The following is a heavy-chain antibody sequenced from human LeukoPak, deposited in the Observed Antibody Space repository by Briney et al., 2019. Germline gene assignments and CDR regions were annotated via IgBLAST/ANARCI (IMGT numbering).Heavy chain of an antibody. CDR1: GGSFSGYY. V-gene: IGHV4-34*01. CDR2: INHSGST. J-gene: IGHJ4*02. Sequence: PSETLSLTCAVYGGSFSGYYWSWIRQPPGKGLEWIGEINHSGSTNYNPSLKSRVTISVDTSKNQFSLKLGSVTAADTAVYYCARLRTTRYYFDYWGQGTLVTVSS. D-gene: IGHD1-7*01. CDR3: ARLRTTRYYFDY.